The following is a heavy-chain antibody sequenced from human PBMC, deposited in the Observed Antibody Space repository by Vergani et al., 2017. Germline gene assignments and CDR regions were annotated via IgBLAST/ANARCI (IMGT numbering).Heavy chain of an antibody. D-gene: IGHD6-13*01. CDR1: GYTFTSYD. V-gene: IGHV1-8*03. Sequence: QVQLVQSGAEVKKPGASVKVSCNASGYTFTSYDINWVRQATGQGLEWMGWMNPNSGNTGYAQKFQGRVTITRNTSISTAYMELSSLRSEDTAVYYCSRTGRSSRWYVNSAYYYYGMDVWGQGTTVTVSS. J-gene: IGHJ6*02. CDR2: MNPNSGNT. CDR3: SRTGRSSRWYVNSAYYYYGMDV.